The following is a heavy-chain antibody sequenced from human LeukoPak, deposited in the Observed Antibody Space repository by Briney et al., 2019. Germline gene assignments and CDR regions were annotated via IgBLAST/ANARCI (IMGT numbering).Heavy chain of an antibody. J-gene: IGHJ6*03. CDR2: IYYSGST. D-gene: IGHD2-2*01. V-gene: IGHV4-59*01. Sequence: PSETLSLTCTVSGGSISSYYWSWIRQPPGKGLEWIGYIYYSGSTNYNPSLKSRVTISVDTSKNQFSLKLSSVTAADTAVYYCARLGYCSSTSCSPDPYYYYYYYMDVWGKGTTVTVSS. CDR1: GGSISSYY. CDR3: ARLGYCSSTSCSPDPYYYYYYYMDV.